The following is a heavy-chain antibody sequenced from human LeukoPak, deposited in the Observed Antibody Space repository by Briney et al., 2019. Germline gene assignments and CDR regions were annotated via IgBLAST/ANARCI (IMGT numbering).Heavy chain of an antibody. CDR1: GGTFSSYA. V-gene: IGHV1-69*05. CDR3: ARSIVVVVAATSWFDP. CDR2: IIPIFGTA. J-gene: IGHJ5*02. Sequence: ASVKVSCKASGGTFSSYAIGWVRQAPGQGLEWMGRIIPIFGTANYAQKFQGRVTITTDESTSTAYMELSSLRSEDTAVYYCARSIVVVVAATSWFDPWGQGTLVTVSS. D-gene: IGHD2-15*01.